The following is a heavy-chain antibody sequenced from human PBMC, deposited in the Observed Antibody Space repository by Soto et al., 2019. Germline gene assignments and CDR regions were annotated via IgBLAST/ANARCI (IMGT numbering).Heavy chain of an antibody. V-gene: IGHV3-21*01. CDR2: ISSSSSYI. CDR3: ASTPFYSNYFWFDP. CDR1: GFTFSSYS. D-gene: IGHD4-4*01. J-gene: IGHJ5*02. Sequence: GGSLRLSCAASGFTFSSYSMNWVRQAPGKGLEWVSSISSSSSYIYYADSVKGRFTISRDNAKNSLYLQMNSLRAEDTAVYYCASTPFYSNYFWFDPWGQGTLVTVSS.